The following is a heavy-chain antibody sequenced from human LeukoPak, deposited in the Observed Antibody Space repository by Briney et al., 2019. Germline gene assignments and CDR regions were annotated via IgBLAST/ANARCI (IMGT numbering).Heavy chain of an antibody. D-gene: IGHD3-22*01. CDR1: DGSTSSSNW. J-gene: IGHJ4*02. CDR3: ARTAYDSSGNEED. V-gene: IGHV4-4*02. CDR2: IYHSGST. Sequence: PSGTLSLACTVSDGSTSSSNWWSWVRQPPGKGLEWIGEIYHSGSTNDNPSLKSRVTMSVGTSKNQFSLKLSSVTAADTAVYYCARTAYDSSGNEEDWGQGTLVTVSS.